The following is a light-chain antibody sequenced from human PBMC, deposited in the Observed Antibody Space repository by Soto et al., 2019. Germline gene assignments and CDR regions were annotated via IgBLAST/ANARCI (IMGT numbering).Light chain of an antibody. V-gene: IGLV2-8*01. J-gene: IGLJ1*01. Sequence: QSALTQPPSASGSPGQSVTISCTGTSSDVGDYNYVSWYQQHPGKAPKLMIYEVSKRPSGVPDRFSGSKSGNTASLTVSGLQAEDEADYYCSSYAGSNNFVVFGTGTKLTVL. CDR3: SSYAGSNNFVV. CDR1: SSDVGDYNY. CDR2: EVS.